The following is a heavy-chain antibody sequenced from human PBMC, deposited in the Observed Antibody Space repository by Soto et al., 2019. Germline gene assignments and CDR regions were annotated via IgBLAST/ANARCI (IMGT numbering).Heavy chain of an antibody. CDR1: GLTFSSYA. Sequence: EVQLVESGGGLIQTGGSLRLSCAASGLTFSSYAMSWVRQAPGKGLEWVSAITGSGGSTSYADSVKGRLTISRDNSKNTLYVQMNSLRAEDTAVYYCAKGYYYDSSGYYNGAYYYYGMDVWGQGTTVTVSS. CDR2: ITGSGGST. CDR3: AKGYYYDSSGYYNGAYYYYGMDV. V-gene: IGHV3-23*04. D-gene: IGHD3-22*01. J-gene: IGHJ6*02.